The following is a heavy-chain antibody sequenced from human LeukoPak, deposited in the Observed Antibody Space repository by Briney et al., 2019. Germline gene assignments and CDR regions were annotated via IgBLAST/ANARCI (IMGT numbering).Heavy chain of an antibody. D-gene: IGHD6-6*01. V-gene: IGHV1-69*06. Sequence: SVKVSCKASGGTVSSYAISWVRQAPGQGLEWMGGIIPIFGTANYAQKFQGRVTITADKSTSTAYMELSSLRSEDTAVYYCARGIAARYAFDIWGQGTMATVSS. CDR3: ARGIAARYAFDI. CDR1: GGTVSSYA. J-gene: IGHJ3*02. CDR2: IIPIFGTA.